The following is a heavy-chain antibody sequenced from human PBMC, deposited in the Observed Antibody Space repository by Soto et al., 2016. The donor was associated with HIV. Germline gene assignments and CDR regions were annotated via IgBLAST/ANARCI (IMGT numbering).Heavy chain of an antibody. J-gene: IGHJ4*02. V-gene: IGHV3-20*04. CDR3: ARDLGQDLVTIFDY. Sequence: EVQLVESGGSVVRPGGSLRLSCAASGFSFDDNGMSWVRQAPGKGLEWVSAINWNGGSTAYAKSVKGRFTISRDNAKNSLYLQMNRLRAEDTAFYYCARDLGQDLVTIFDYWGRGTLVTVSS. CDR2: INWNGGST. D-gene: IGHD3-16*01. CDR1: GFSFDDNG.